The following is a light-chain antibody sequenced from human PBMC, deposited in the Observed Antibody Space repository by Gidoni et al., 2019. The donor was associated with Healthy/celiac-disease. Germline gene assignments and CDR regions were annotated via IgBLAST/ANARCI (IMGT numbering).Light chain of an antibody. Sequence: DIQMTQSPSSLSASVGDRVTITCRASQSISSYLNWYQQKQGKAPKLLIYAASSLQSGVPSRFSGSVSGTDFTLTISSLQPEDFATYYCQQSYSTPLFTFXPXTKVDIK. CDR3: QQSYSTPLFT. CDR2: AAS. CDR1: QSISSY. V-gene: IGKV1-39*01. J-gene: IGKJ3*01.